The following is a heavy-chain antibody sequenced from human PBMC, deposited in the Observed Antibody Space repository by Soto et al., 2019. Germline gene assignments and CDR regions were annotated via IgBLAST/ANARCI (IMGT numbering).Heavy chain of an antibody. D-gene: IGHD6-13*01. CDR3: ARTGYSSSWSHFDS. Sequence: SETLSLTCTVSGGSISSYYWTWIRQPPGKGLEWIGYIYYSGYTNYNPSLKSRVTISVDTSKNHFSLKLSSVTAADTAVYYCARTGYSSSWSHFDSWGQGTLVTVSS. V-gene: IGHV4-59*08. J-gene: IGHJ4*02. CDR1: GGSISSYY. CDR2: IYYSGYT.